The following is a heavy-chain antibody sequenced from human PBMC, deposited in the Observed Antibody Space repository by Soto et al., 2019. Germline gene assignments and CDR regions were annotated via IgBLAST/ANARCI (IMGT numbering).Heavy chain of an antibody. CDR2: IYSGGST. CDR3: ARETGRGEGFDY. J-gene: IGHJ4*02. CDR1: GFTVSSNY. D-gene: IGHD3-10*01. V-gene: IGHV3-66*01. Sequence: EVQLVDSGGGLVQPGGSLRLSCAASGFTVSSNYMSWVRQAPGKGLEWVSVIYSGGSTYYADSVKGRFTISRDNPKNTLYLQMSSVRGDDTAVYYCARETGRGEGFDYWGQGTLVTVSS.